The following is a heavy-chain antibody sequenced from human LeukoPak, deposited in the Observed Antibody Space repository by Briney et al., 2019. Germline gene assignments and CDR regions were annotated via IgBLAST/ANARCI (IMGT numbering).Heavy chain of an antibody. Sequence: PSETLSLTCTVSGGSISSYYWSWIRQPPGKGLEWIGYIYYSGSTNYNPSLKSRVTISVDTSKNQLSLKLSSVTAADTAVYYCARSAHSGSYSPFDYWGQGTLVTVSS. CDR3: ARSAHSGSYSPFDY. CDR1: GGSISSYY. V-gene: IGHV4-59*01. D-gene: IGHD1-26*01. J-gene: IGHJ4*02. CDR2: IYYSGST.